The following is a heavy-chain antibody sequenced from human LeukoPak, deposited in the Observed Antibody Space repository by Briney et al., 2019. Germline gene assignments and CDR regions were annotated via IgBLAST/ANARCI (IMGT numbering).Heavy chain of an antibody. D-gene: IGHD3-16*01. Sequence: ASVKVSCKASGCTFTSYYMHWVRQAPGQGLEWMGIINPSGGSATSAQRFRGRLTMTRDTSTTTVYMDLSSLRSEDTAVYYCAKVSVFGAFDIWGQGTMVTVSS. CDR2: INPSGGSA. CDR3: AKVSVFGAFDI. V-gene: IGHV1-46*01. CDR1: GCTFTSYY. J-gene: IGHJ3*02.